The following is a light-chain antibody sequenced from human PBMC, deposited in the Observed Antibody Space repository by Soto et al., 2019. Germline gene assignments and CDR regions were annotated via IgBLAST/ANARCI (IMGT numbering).Light chain of an antibody. CDR3: SSYRSSSTFYSTFYV. CDR2: LEGSGNY. CDR1: SGHSDYI. V-gene: IGLV4-60*03. J-gene: IGLJ1*01. Sequence: QLVLTQSSSASASLGSSVKLTCTLSSGHSDYIIAWHQQQPGKAPRYLMNLEGSGNYNKGSGVPDRFSGSSSGADRYLTISNLQSEDEADYYCSSYRSSSTFYSTFYVFGTGTKVTVL.